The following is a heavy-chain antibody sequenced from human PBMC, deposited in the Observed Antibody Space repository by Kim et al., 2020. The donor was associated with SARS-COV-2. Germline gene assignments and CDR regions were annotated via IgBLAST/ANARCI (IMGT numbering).Heavy chain of an antibody. CDR1: GFTFSNSG. CDR3: DKTTVGNSFYVTAYW. J-gene: IGHJ2*01. Sequence: GGSLRLSCAASGFTFSNSGMSWVRQAPGKGLEWVGGISRSTGSTITDDAAKGTFTFPRASAETKLTLHMKSMRPETTAANLYDKTTVGNSFYVTAYW. D-gene: IGHD5-12*01. V-gene: IGHV3-23*01. CDR2: ISRSTGST.